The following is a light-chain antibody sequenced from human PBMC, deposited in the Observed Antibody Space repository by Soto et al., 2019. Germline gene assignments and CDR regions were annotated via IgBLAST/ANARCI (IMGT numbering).Light chain of an antibody. CDR1: SSDVGGYNY. CDR2: KVS. Sequence: QSALTQPASVSGSPGQSITISCTGTSSDVGGYNYVSWYQQYPGRVPKLLIYKVSNRPSGISNRFSGSKSGNTASLTISGLQAEYEADYFCTSPTPDSLYVFGSGTKVTVL. CDR3: TSPTPDSLYV. V-gene: IGLV2-14*01. J-gene: IGLJ1*01.